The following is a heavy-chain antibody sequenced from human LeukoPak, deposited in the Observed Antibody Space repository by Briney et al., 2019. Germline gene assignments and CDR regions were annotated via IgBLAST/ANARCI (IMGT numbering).Heavy chain of an antibody. CDR1: GFTFSSDW. V-gene: IGHV3-21*01. Sequence: GGSLRLSCAASGFTFSSDWMDWVRPAPGKGLLWVSTISGGGDATYYADSVKGRFTISRDNAKNSLYLQMNSLRAEDTAVYYCAKVGLTVTTILDYFDYWGQGILVTVSS. CDR2: ISGGGDAT. CDR3: AKVGLTVTTILDYFDY. J-gene: IGHJ4*02. D-gene: IGHD4-11*01.